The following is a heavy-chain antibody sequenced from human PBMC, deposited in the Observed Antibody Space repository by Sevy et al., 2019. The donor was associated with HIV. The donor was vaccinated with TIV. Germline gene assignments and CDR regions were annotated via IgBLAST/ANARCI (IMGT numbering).Heavy chain of an antibody. CDR1: GFTFSNAW. CDR2: IKSKTDVGTT. J-gene: IGHJ4*02. D-gene: IGHD6-19*01. CDR3: TTVGGPWLVFDY. Sequence: GSLRLSCAASGFTFSNAWMSWVRQAPGKGLEWVGRIKSKTDVGTTDYAAPVKGRFTISRDDSKNTLYLQMNSLKTEDTAVYYCTTVGGPWLVFDYWGQGTLVTVSS. V-gene: IGHV3-15*01.